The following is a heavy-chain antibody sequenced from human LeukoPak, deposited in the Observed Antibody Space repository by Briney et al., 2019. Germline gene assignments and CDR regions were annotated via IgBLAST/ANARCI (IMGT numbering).Heavy chain of an antibody. D-gene: IGHD2-2*01. Sequence: SDTLSLTCSGSRGSITTYYWNWIRQAPGKEPEGIGYIHHSGSANYHPALKSRVTLSIDTSKAQFFLRLTSVTAADTAVYYCARLVVPEAFDFDSWGQGTLVTVSS. CDR1: RGSITTYY. V-gene: IGHV4-59*08. CDR3: ARLVVPEAFDFDS. J-gene: IGHJ4*02. CDR2: IHHSGSA.